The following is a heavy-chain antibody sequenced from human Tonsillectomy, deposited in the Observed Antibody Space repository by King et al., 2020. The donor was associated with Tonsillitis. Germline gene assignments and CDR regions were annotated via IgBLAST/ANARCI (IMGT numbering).Heavy chain of an antibody. D-gene: IGHD2-2*01. V-gene: IGHV4-39*01. CDR3: ARLMRDQVLLQGVYYYGMDV. J-gene: IGHJ6*02. Sequence: QLQESGPGLVKPSETLSLTCTVSGGSISSSSYHWGWIRQPPGKGLEWIGSIYYSGSTYYNPSLKSRVTISVDTSKNQFSLKLSSVTAADTALYFCARLMRDQVLLQGVYYYGMDVWGQGTTVTVSS. CDR2: IYYSGST. CDR1: GGSISSSSYH.